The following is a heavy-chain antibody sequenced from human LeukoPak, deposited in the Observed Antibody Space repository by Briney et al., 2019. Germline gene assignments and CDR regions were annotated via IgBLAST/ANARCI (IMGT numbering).Heavy chain of an antibody. J-gene: IGHJ3*02. CDR2: TRNKANSDTT. D-gene: IGHD1-26*01. Sequence: GGSLRLSCAASGFTFSDHYMDWVRQAPGKGLEWVGRTRNKANSDTTEYAASVKGRFTISRDDSKNSLYLQMNSLKTEDTAVYYCARVSGSYPEAFDIWGQGTMVTVSS. CDR1: GFTFSDHY. CDR3: ARVSGSYPEAFDI. V-gene: IGHV3-72*01.